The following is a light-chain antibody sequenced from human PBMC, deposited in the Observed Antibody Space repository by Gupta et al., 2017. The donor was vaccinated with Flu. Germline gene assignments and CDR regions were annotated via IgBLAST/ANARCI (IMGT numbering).Light chain of an antibody. Sequence: GPKASSTGSGDKVGDKYAFWYQQKAGQSPVLLIYQDTRRHSGIPERFSGSNSGNTATLTISGTQARDEADYYCQTWDSNTDNWVFGGGTKLTVL. CDR1: KVGDKY. CDR2: QDT. CDR3: QTWDSNTDNWV. J-gene: IGLJ3*02. V-gene: IGLV3-1*01.